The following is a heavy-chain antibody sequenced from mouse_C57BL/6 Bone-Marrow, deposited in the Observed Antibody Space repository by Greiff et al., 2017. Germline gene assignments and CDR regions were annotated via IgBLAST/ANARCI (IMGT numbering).Heavy chain of an antibody. CDR3: TRRDNYYGSYFDY. CDR1: GYTFTSYW. CDR2: IYPGNSDT. D-gene: IGHD1-1*01. J-gene: IGHJ2*01. Sequence: VQLQQSGTVLARPGASVKMSCKTSGYTFTSYWMHWVKQRPGQGLEWIGAIYPGNSDTSYNQKFKGKAKLTAVTSASTAYMELSSLKNEDSAVYYCTRRDNYYGSYFDYWGQGTTLTVSS. V-gene: IGHV1-5*01.